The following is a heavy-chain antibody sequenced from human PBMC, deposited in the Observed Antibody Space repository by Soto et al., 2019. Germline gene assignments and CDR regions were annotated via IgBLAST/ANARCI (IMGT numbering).Heavy chain of an antibody. D-gene: IGHD6-19*01. CDR3: ARRHSSGWRAFDI. J-gene: IGHJ3*02. CDR2: IDPSNSYT. V-gene: IGHV5-10-1*01. Sequence: GESQKISCTGSGYKFTSYLISWVRQKHGKGLEWMGRIDPSNSYTNYSPSFQGHVTISADKSISTAYLQWSSLKASDTAMYYCARRHSSGWRAFDIWGQGTMVTVSS. CDR1: GYKFTSYL.